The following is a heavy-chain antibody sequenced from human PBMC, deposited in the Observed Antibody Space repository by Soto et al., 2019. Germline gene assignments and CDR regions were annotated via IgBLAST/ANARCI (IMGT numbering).Heavy chain of an antibody. CDR2: ISYDGSNK. CDR3: ARGIYYDFWSGYYLGGMDV. V-gene: IGHV3-30-3*01. Sequence: GGSLRLSCAASGFTFSSYAMHWVRQAPGKGLEWVAVISYDGSNKYYADSVKGRFTISRGNSKNTLYLQMNSLRAEDTAVYYCARGIYYDFWSGYYLGGMDVWGQGTTVTVSS. J-gene: IGHJ6*02. D-gene: IGHD3-3*01. CDR1: GFTFSSYA.